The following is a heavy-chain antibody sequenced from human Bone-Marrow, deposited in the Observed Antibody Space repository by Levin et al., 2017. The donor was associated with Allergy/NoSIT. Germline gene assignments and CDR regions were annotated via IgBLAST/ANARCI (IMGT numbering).Heavy chain of an antibody. CDR1: GFTFRSYA. V-gene: IGHV3-23*01. CDR3: AKDHRYCDTGGCYPGYGMDV. J-gene: IGHJ6*02. Sequence: GGSLRLSCAASGFTFRSYAMSWVRQAPGKGLEWVSGITGSGDRTYYADSVRGRFTISRDNSKKTLYLQMNSLTAEDTAIYYSAKDHRYCDTGGCYPGYGMDVWGQGTTVSVSS. CDR2: ITGSGDRT. D-gene: IGHD2-15*01.